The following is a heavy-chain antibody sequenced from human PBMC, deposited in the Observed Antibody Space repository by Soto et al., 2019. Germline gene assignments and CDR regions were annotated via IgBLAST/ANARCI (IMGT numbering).Heavy chain of an antibody. CDR1: GGSISSGGYY. V-gene: IGHV4-31*03. CDR2: IYYSGST. Sequence: QVQLQESGPGPVKPSQTLSLTCTVSGGSISSGGYYWSWIRQHPGKGLEWIGYIYYSGSTYYNPSLKSRVTISVDTSKNQFSLKLSSVTAADTAVYYCATSPTTVTNEYYFDYWGQGTLVTVSS. J-gene: IGHJ4*02. D-gene: IGHD4-17*01. CDR3: ATSPTTVTNEYYFDY.